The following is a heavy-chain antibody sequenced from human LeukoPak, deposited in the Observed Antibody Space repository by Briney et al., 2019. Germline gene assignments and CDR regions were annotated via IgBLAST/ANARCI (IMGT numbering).Heavy chain of an antibody. CDR2: IYYSGST. Sequence: PSETLSLTCTVSGGSISSSSYYWGWIRQPPGKGLEWIGSIYYSGSTYYNPSLKSRVTISVDTSKNQFSLKLSSVTAADTAVYYCARRVSGSLYYFDYWGQGTLVTVSS. V-gene: IGHV4-39*01. J-gene: IGHJ4*02. CDR1: GGSISSSSYY. CDR3: ARRVSGSLYYFDY. D-gene: IGHD3-10*01.